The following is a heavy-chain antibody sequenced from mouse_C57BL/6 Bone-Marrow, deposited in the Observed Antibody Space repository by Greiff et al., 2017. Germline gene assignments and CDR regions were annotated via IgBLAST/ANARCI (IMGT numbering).Heavy chain of an antibody. V-gene: IGHV1-18*01. D-gene: IGHD4-1*01. CDR2: INPNNGGT. CDR3: ARELAWFAY. J-gene: IGHJ3*01. Sequence: EVQVVESGPELVKPGASVKIPCKASGYTFTDYNMDWVKQSHGKSLEWIGDINPNNGGTIYNQKFKGKATLTVDKSSSTAYMELRSLTSEDTAVYYCARELAWFAYWGQGTLVTVSA. CDR1: GYTFTDYN.